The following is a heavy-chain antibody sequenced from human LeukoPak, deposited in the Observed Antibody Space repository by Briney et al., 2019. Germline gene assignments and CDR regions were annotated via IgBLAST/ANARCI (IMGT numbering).Heavy chain of an antibody. J-gene: IGHJ4*02. CDR1: GFTFSSYA. V-gene: IGHV3-30-3*01. CDR3: AREDLYDYVWGCYRLNYFDY. Sequence: QPGRSLRLSCAASGFTFSSYAMHWVRQAPGKGLEWVAVISYDGSNKYYTDSVKGRFTISRDNSKNTLYLQMNSLRAEDTAVYYCAREDLYDYVWGCYRLNYFDYWGQGTLVTVSS. CDR2: ISYDGSNK. D-gene: IGHD3-16*02.